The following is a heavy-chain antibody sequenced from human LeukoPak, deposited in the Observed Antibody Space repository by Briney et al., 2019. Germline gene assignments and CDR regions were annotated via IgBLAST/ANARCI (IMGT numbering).Heavy chain of an antibody. Sequence: GGSLRLSCAASGFTFSSFGMHWVRRAPGKGLEWVAVIGDNGSDKYYADSVKGRFTISRDTSRNMLYLQMNSLRAEDTALFYCARASYYYDSSGGYAFDIWGQGTMITVSS. J-gene: IGHJ3*02. CDR2: IGDNGSDK. CDR1: GFTFSSFG. D-gene: IGHD3-22*01. V-gene: IGHV3-33*01. CDR3: ARASYYYDSSGGYAFDI.